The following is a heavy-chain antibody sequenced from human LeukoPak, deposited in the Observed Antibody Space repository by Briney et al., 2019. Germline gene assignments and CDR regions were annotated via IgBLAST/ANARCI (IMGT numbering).Heavy chain of an antibody. D-gene: IGHD1-26*01. CDR1: GYSISSGYY. CDR3: ARRFYGVGATLVDY. Sequence: SETLSLTCTVSGYSISSGYYWGWIRQPPGKGLEWIGSIYHSGSTFYNPSLKSRVTISVDTSKDQSSLKLSSVTAADTAVYYCARRFYGVGATLVDYWGQGTLVTVSS. CDR2: IYHSGST. J-gene: IGHJ4*02. V-gene: IGHV4-38-2*02.